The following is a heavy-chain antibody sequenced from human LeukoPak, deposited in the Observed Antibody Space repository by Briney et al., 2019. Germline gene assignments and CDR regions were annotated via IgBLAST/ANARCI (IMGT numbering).Heavy chain of an antibody. CDR2: IAPISGTP. CDR3: ARVKVYDSSGYYPDY. CDR1: GGTFTHYV. J-gene: IGHJ4*02. Sequence: SVKVSCKASGGTFTHYVISWVRQARGQGLEWMGGIAPISGTPMYAQRFQGRVTITADESTSTAYMELSSLRSEDTAVYCCARVKVYDSSGYYPDYWGQGTLVTVSS. V-gene: IGHV1-69*13. D-gene: IGHD3-22*01.